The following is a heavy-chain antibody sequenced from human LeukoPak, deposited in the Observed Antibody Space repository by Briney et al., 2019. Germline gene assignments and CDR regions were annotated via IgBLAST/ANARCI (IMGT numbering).Heavy chain of an antibody. CDR2: INHGGST. Sequence: SETLSLTXAVYGGSFSGYYWSWIRQPPGKGLEWIGEINHGGSTNYNPSLKSRVTISVDTSKNQFSLKLSSVTAADTAVYYCARGRRSVQRVAGGYYYYMDVWGKGTTVTVSS. CDR3: ARGRRSVQRVAGGYYYYMDV. CDR1: GGSFSGYY. D-gene: IGHD3-16*01. V-gene: IGHV4-34*01. J-gene: IGHJ6*03.